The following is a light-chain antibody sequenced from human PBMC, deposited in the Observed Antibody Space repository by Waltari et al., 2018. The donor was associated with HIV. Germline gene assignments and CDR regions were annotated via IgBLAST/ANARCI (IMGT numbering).Light chain of an antibody. CDR2: GNS. J-gene: IGLJ3*02. V-gene: IGLV1-40*01. CDR3: QSYDSTGV. CDR1: SSNSGAGSY. Sequence: QSVLTPPPSVSGAPGQRVTISCTGSSSNSGAGSYVHWYQQRPGTAPKPLIYGNSNRPSGVPDRFSGSKSGTSASLAITGLQAEDEADYYCQSYDSTGVFGGGTKLTVL.